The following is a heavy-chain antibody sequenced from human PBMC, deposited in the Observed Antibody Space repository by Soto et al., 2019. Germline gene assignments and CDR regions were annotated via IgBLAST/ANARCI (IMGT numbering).Heavy chain of an antibody. Sequence: ASVNVSCKASGYTFTSYGISWVRQAPGQGLEWMGWISAYNGNTNYAQKLQGRVTMTTDTSTSTAYMELRSLRSDDTAVYYCASIAVDEWYWFDPWGQGTLVTVSS. J-gene: IGHJ5*02. D-gene: IGHD6-19*01. CDR1: GYTFTSYG. CDR2: ISAYNGNT. V-gene: IGHV1-18*01. CDR3: ASIAVDEWYWFDP.